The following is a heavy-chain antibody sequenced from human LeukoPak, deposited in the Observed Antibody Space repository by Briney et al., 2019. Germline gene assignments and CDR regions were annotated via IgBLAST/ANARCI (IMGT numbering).Heavy chain of an antibody. CDR3: ARNDSSAYDY. D-gene: IGHD2-15*01. CDR1: GDTFTSYG. V-gene: IGHV1-18*01. J-gene: IGHJ4*02. CDR2: ISAYNGYA. Sequence: ASVKVSCKASGDTFTSYGISRVRQAPGQGLEWMGWISAYNGYAKYAQNVQGRVTMTTDTSTSTAYMDLRSLRSDDTAVYYCARNDSSAYDYWGQGTLVTVSS.